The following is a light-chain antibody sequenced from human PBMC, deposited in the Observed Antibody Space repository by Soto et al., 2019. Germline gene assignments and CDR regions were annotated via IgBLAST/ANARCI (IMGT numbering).Light chain of an antibody. J-gene: IGLJ3*02. CDR1: SSNIGRNN. CDR2: TYT. CDR3: AAWDDSLSGWV. Sequence: SVLTQPPSASGTPGQRVTISCSGSSSNIGRNNVYWYQQFPGMAPKLLTYTYTQRPSGGSDRISASKSGTSASLAISGLRSEDEADYHCAAWDDSLSGWVFGGGTKVTVL. V-gene: IGLV1-47*02.